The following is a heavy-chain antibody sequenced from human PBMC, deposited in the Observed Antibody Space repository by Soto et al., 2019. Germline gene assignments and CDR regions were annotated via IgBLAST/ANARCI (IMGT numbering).Heavy chain of an antibody. Sequence: GASVKGSCKASGGTFSSYAISWVRQAPGQGLEWMGGIIPIFGTANYAQKFQGRVTITADESTSTAYMELSSLRSEDTAVYYCATHAPLWHQDTLDYWGQGTLVTVSS. CDR1: GGTFSSYA. CDR3: ATHAPLWHQDTLDY. D-gene: IGHD2-15*01. J-gene: IGHJ4*02. CDR2: IIPIFGTA. V-gene: IGHV1-69*13.